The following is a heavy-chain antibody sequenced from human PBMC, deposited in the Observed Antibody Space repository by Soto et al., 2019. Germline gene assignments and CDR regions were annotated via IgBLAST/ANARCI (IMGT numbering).Heavy chain of an antibody. Sequence: PSETLSLTCTVSGGSISSGDYYWSWIRQLPGKDLEWIAYIYYNGNTYYTPSLKSRATISLDTSKKQFFLNLSSVTAADTAVYYCALGTNYYDRSGLNWFDPWGQGTLVTVSS. CDR1: GGSISSGDYY. CDR2: IYYNGNT. D-gene: IGHD3-22*01. J-gene: IGHJ5*02. V-gene: IGHV4-30-4*08. CDR3: ALGTNYYDRSGLNWFDP.